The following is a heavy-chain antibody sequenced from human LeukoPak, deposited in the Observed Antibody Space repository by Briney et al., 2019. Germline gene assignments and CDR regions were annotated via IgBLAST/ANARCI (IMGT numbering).Heavy chain of an antibody. V-gene: IGHV4-4*07. Sequence: SETLSLTCSVSGGSMSSNYWSWIRQPAGKGLEWIGRIYIRGNTNYNPSLKGRVTMSVDTSKNQFSLILSSVTAADTAVYYCARQCSGGSCLEYWGQGTLVTVAS. CDR1: GGSMSSNY. CDR2: IYIRGNT. D-gene: IGHD2-15*01. J-gene: IGHJ4*02. CDR3: ARQCSGGSCLEY.